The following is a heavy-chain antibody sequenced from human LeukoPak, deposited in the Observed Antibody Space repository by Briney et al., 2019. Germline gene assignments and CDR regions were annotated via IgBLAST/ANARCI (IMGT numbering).Heavy chain of an antibody. D-gene: IGHD6-19*01. Sequence: GGSLRLSCAASGFTFSSYAMHWVRQAPGKGLEWVAVISYDGSNKYYADSVKGRFTISRDNSKNTLYLQMNSLRAEDTAVYYCARVPRASSGWSDYWGQGTLVTVSS. CDR1: GFTFSSYA. CDR2: ISYDGSNK. J-gene: IGHJ4*02. V-gene: IGHV3-30-3*01. CDR3: ARVPRASSGWSDY.